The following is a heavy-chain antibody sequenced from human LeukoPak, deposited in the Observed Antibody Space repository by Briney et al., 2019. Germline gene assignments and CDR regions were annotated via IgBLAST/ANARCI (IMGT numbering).Heavy chain of an antibody. CDR2: IYSSGST. D-gene: IGHD1-14*01. V-gene: IGHV3-53*01. CDR1: GFTVSNNY. CDR3: GRDPTGTRL. Sequence: PGGSLRLSCAASGFTVSNNYMNWVRQAPGKGLEWISVIYSSGSTYYADSVQGRFTISRDNSKNTVDLQMNGLTDEDTAVYYLGRDPTGTRLWGKGTTVTVSS. J-gene: IGHJ6*04.